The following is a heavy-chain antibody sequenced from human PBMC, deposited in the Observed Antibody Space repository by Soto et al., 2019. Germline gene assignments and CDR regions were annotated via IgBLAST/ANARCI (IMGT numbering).Heavy chain of an antibody. J-gene: IGHJ6*02. CDR1: GGSISSGGYY. CDR3: ATLGSYYYGMDV. Sequence: SETLSLTCTVSGGSISSGGYYWSWIRQQPGKGLEWIGYIYYSGGTYYNPSLKSRVTISVDTSKNQFSLKLSSVTAADTAVYYCATLGSYYYGMDVWGQGTTVTAP. V-gene: IGHV4-31*03. CDR2: IYYSGGT.